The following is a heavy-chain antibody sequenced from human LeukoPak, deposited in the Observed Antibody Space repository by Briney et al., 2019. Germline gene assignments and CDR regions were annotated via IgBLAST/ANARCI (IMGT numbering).Heavy chain of an antibody. D-gene: IGHD2-8*01. J-gene: IGHJ5*02. CDR2: IKSDGSVI. V-gene: IGHV3-7*01. Sequence: PGGSLRLSCAASGMTFRSHWMTWVRQTTGKGLEWLATIKSDGSVIYYLDSVKGRFTISRDNAKNSLYLQMNSLRADDSAVYYCARYCTFRTCSATQFDAWGQGTLVTVSS. CDR3: ARYCTFRTCSATQFDA. CDR1: GMTFRSHW.